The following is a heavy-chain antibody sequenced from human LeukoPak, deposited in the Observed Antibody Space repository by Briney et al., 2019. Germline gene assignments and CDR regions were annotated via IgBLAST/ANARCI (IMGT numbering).Heavy chain of an antibody. Sequence: SETLSLTCAVYGGSFSGYYWSWIRQPPGKGLEWIGEINHSGSTYYNPSLKSRVTISVDTSKNQFSLKLSSVTAADTAVYYCANHVQFYGFRKTPHAFDIWGQGTMVTVSS. CDR2: INHSGST. J-gene: IGHJ3*02. CDR3: ANHVQFYGFRKTPHAFDI. D-gene: IGHD4-11*01. V-gene: IGHV4-34*01. CDR1: GGSFSGYY.